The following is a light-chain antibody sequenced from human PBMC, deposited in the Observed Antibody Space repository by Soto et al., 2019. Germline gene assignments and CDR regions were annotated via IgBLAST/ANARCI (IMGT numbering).Light chain of an antibody. V-gene: IGLV2-8*01. Sequence: QSVLTQPPSASGSPGQSVTVSCTGTSSDVGGYNYVSWYQQHPGKAPKLMIYEVSKRPSGVPDRFSGSKSGNTASLTVSELQAEDEADYYCSSYAGSNNLYVFGTGTKLTVL. CDR2: EVS. CDR3: SSYAGSNNLYV. J-gene: IGLJ1*01. CDR1: SSDVGGYNY.